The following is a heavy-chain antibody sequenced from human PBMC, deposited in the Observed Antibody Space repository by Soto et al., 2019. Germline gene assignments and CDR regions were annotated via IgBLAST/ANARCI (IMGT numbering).Heavy chain of an antibody. J-gene: IGHJ6*01. Sequence: EVQLVESGGGLVQPGGSLTLSCVASGFTLSSHEMKWVRQAPGKGLEWVSYISVVGTNKYYADSVKGRFTISRDNAKNSLYLQMKSLRADDTAVYYGFRARDYDYHYSGMDVW. CDR1: GFTLSSHE. V-gene: IGHV3-48*03. CDR2: ISVVGTNK. D-gene: IGHD4-17*01. CDR3: FRARDYDYHYSGMDV.